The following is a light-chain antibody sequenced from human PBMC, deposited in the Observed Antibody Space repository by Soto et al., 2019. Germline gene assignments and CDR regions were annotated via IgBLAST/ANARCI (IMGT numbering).Light chain of an antibody. CDR3: SSYTSSTAYG. CDR1: SSDVGGYNY. Sequence: QSVLTQPASVSGSPGQSITISCTGTSSDVGGYNYVSWYQLHPGKAPKLILYEVTNRPSGVSDRLSGSKSGNTASLTISGLQAEDEADYYCSSYTSSTAYGFGTGTKVTVL. CDR2: EVT. V-gene: IGLV2-14*01. J-gene: IGLJ1*01.